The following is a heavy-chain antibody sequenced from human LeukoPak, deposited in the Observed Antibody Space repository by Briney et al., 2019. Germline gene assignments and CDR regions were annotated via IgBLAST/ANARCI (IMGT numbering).Heavy chain of an antibody. CDR3: ARDYIVGARFDY. CDR1: GYTFTSYY. J-gene: IGHJ4*02. Sequence: ASVKVSCKASGYTFTSYYMHWVRQAPGQGLEWMGIINPSGGSTSYAQKFQGRLTMTRDTSTSTVYMELSSLRSEDTAVYYCARDYIVGARFDYWGQGTLVTVSS. D-gene: IGHD1-26*01. V-gene: IGHV1-46*01. CDR2: INPSGGST.